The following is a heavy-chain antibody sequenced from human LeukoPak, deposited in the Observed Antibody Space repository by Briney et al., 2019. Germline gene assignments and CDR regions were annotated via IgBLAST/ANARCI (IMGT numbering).Heavy chain of an antibody. D-gene: IGHD2-2*01. CDR3: ARVYATQTIYYYYYMDV. J-gene: IGHJ6*03. V-gene: IGHV3-7*01. CDR2: IKLDGSES. CDR1: GFMFSSYW. Sequence: GGSLRLSCEASGFMFSSYWMTWVRQAPGKGLEWVASIKLDGSESRYVDSVKGRFTISRDNDKKSLYLHMNSLRAEDTAVYYCARVYATQTIYYYYYMDVWGKGTTVTVSS.